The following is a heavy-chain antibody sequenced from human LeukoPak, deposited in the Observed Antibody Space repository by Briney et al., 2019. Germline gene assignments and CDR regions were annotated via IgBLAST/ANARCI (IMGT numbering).Heavy chain of an antibody. CDR2: IIGLFGTA. D-gene: IGHD3-10*01. V-gene: IGHV1-69*13. Sequence: SVKVSCKASGGTFSSYGISWVRQAPGQGLEWMGGIIGLFGTANYAQKFQGRVTITADEPTSTAYMELSSLRFEDTAVYYCARGSGSYYRLDYWGQGTLVTVSS. J-gene: IGHJ4*02. CDR1: GGTFSSYG. CDR3: ARGSGSYYRLDY.